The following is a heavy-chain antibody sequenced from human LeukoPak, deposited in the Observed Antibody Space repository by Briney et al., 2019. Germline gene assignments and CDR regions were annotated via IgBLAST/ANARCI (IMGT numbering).Heavy chain of an antibody. CDR2: IYHSGST. D-gene: IGHD2-2*02. CDR3: ARAVCSSTSCYKGYYYYMDV. Sequence: SETLSLTCTVSGYSISSGYYWGWIRQPPGKGLEWIGSIYHSGSTYYNPSLKSRVTISVDTSKNQFSLKLSSVTAADTAVYYCARAVCSSTSCYKGYYYYMDVWGKGTTVTVSS. CDR1: GYSISSGYY. V-gene: IGHV4-38-2*02. J-gene: IGHJ6*03.